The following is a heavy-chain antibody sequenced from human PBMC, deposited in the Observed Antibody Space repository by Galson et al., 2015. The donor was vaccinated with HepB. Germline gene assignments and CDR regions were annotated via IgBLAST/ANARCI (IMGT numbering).Heavy chain of an antibody. J-gene: IGHJ4*02. D-gene: IGHD2-15*01. CDR3: ARMYCSGGSCFFFDY. CDR1: GYSFSNNW. Sequence: QSGAEVKKPGYSLKISCKGFGYSFSNNWIGWVRQMPGKGLEWMGIIYPGDSDTRWSPSFQGQVTISADKSITTAYLQWSSLKASDTAIYYCARMYCSGGSCFFFDYWGQGTLVTVSS. V-gene: IGHV5-51*01. CDR2: IYPGDSDT.